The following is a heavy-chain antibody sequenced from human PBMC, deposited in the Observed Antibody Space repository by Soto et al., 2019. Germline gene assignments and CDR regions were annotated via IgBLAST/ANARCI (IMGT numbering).Heavy chain of an antibody. CDR3: AKPTYRDSPGRDAFDI. J-gene: IGHJ3*02. V-gene: IGHV3-30*18. CDR1: RFPFSSYA. D-gene: IGHD4-17*01. CDR2: ISYDGSNR. Sequence: QFQLVESGGGVVQPGRSLRLSCAASRFPFSSYAMHWVRQAPGKGLEWVALISYDGSNRYYTDSVKGRFTISRDNSKNTLYLQMNSLRAEDTAVYYCAKPTYRDSPGRDAFDIWGQGTMVTVSS.